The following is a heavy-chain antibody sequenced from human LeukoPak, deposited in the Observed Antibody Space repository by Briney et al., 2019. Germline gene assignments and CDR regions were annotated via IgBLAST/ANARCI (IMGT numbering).Heavy chain of an antibody. CDR1: GFTFSSDA. Sequence: GGSLRLSCAASGFTFSSDAMSWVRQAPGQGLEWVSAISGSGGGTYYADSVKGRFTISRDNSKNTLYLQMNSLRAEDMAVYYCAKPADYGGNSGYFDYWGQGTLVTVSS. V-gene: IGHV3-23*01. D-gene: IGHD4-23*01. CDR3: AKPADYGGNSGYFDY. J-gene: IGHJ4*02. CDR2: ISGSGGGT.